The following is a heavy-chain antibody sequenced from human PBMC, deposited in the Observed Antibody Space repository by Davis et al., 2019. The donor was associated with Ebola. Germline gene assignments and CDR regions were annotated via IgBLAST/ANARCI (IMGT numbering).Heavy chain of an antibody. Sequence: ASVKVSCKASGYTFTGYYMHWLRQAPGQGLEWMGWINPNSGGTNYAQKFQGRVTMTRDTSISTAYMELSRLRSDDTAVYYCARVSNWNLNWFDPWGQGTLVTVSS. D-gene: IGHD1-20*01. V-gene: IGHV1-2*02. CDR1: GYTFTGYY. CDR2: INPNSGGT. J-gene: IGHJ5*02. CDR3: ARVSNWNLNWFDP.